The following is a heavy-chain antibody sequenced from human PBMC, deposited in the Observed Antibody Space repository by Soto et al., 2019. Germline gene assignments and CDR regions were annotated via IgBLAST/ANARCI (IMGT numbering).Heavy chain of an antibody. Sequence: SETLSLTCTVSGGSVSSGSYYWSWIRQPPGKGLEWIGYIHYSGGTSYNPSLKSRITISVDTSKNQFSLKLSSVTAADTAVYYCARYNHFSNYRTLDYWGQGTLVTVSS. D-gene: IGHD4-4*01. CDR1: GGSVSSGSYY. CDR3: ARYNHFSNYRTLDY. J-gene: IGHJ4*02. CDR2: IHYSGGT. V-gene: IGHV4-61*01.